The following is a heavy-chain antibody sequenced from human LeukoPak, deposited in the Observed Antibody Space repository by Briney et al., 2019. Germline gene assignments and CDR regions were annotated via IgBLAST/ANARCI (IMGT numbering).Heavy chain of an antibody. V-gene: IGHV4-4*02. Sequence: SGTLSLTCAVSGGSISSSNWWSWVRQPPGKGLEWIGEIYHSGSTNYNPSLESRVTISVDKSKNQFSLKLSSATAADTAVYYCARDRPTVTTPPVWGQGTLVTVSS. CDR3: ARDRPTVTTPPV. CDR1: GGSISSSNW. J-gene: IGHJ4*02. CDR2: IYHSGST. D-gene: IGHD4-17*01.